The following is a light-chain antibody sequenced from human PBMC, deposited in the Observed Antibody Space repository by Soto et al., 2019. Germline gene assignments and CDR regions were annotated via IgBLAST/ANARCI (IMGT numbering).Light chain of an antibody. CDR2: EVS. V-gene: IGLV2-14*01. CDR3: SSYITSRNLVV. J-gene: IGLJ2*01. Sequence: QAVLTQPASVSGSPGQSITISCTGTSSDVGGYNYVSWYQHHPGKAPKLMIYEVSNRPSGVSNRFSGSKSGNTASLTISGLQAEDEADYYCSSYITSRNLVVFGGGTKLTVL. CDR1: SSDVGGYNY.